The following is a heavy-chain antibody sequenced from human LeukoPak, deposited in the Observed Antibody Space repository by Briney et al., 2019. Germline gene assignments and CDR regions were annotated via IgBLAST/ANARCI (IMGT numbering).Heavy chain of an antibody. Sequence: ATVKVSCKASGYTFTSYDINWVRQATGQGLEWMGWMNPNSGNTGYAQKFQGRVTMTRNTSISTAYMELSSLRSEDTAVYYCARGLRTTTIFGVVTKSNWFDPWGQGTLVTVSS. CDR1: GYTFTSYD. D-gene: IGHD3-3*01. CDR2: MNPNSGNT. CDR3: ARGLRTTTIFGVVTKSNWFDP. V-gene: IGHV1-8*01. J-gene: IGHJ5*02.